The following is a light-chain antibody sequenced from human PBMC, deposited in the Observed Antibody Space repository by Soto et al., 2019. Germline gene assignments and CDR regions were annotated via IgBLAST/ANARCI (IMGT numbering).Light chain of an antibody. V-gene: IGLV4-69*01. CDR3: QTWGTGFQV. J-gene: IGLJ2*01. CDR2: LNNDGSH. CDR1: SGHSSYA. Sequence: QSVLTQPPSASASLGASVKLTCTLSSGHSSYAIAWHQKQPEEGPRYLMDLNNDGSHTKGDGIPDRFSGSSSGAERYLIISSLQSEDEADYYCQTWGTGFQVFGGGTKLTVL.